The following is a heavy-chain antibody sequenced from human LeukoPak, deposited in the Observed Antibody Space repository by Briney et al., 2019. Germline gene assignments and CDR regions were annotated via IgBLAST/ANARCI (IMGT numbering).Heavy chain of an antibody. CDR3: ARRRYYDGSGYLE. Sequence: SETLSPTCSVSGDSVSRSDSYWDWIRQPPGKGLEWIGTIYYSGRTYYSPSLKSRVTMSVDPSNNQFSLNLRSVTAADTAVYYCARRRYYDGSGYLEWGQGTLLSVSS. J-gene: IGHJ1*01. CDR2: IYYSGRT. CDR1: GDSVSRSDSY. D-gene: IGHD3-22*01. V-gene: IGHV4-39*01.